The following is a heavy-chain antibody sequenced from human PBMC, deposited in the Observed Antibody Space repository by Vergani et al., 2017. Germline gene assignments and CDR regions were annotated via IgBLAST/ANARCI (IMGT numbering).Heavy chain of an antibody. D-gene: IGHD4-17*01. CDR1: GFTFSSYG. CDR3: AKVVGYGDYFDD. CDR2: ISYDGSNK. V-gene: IGHV3-30*18. J-gene: IGHJ4*02. Sequence: QVQLVESGGGVVQPGRSLRLSCAASGFTFSSYGMHWVRQAPGKGLEWVAVISYDGSNKYYADSVKGRFTISRDNSKNTLYLQMNSLRAEDTAVYYCAKVVGYGDYFDDWGQGTLVTVSS.